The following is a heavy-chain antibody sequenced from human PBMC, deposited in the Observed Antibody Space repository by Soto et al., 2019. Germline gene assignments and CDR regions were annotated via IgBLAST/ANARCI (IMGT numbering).Heavy chain of an antibody. CDR3: ARDPHYYDTSNNWYDP. CDR1: GGTFSSYA. J-gene: IGHJ5*02. CDR2: IIPIFGTA. D-gene: IGHD3-22*01. V-gene: IGHV1-69*13. Sequence: GASVKVSCKASGGTFSSYAISWVRQAPGHGLEWMGGIIPIFGTANYAQKFQRRVTITADESTSTAYMELSSLRSEETAVYYCARDPHYYDTSNNWYDPWGQGTLVAVSA.